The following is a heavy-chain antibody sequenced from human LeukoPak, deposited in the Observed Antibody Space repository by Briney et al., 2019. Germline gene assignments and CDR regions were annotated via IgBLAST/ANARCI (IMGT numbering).Heavy chain of an antibody. V-gene: IGHV3-33*01. Sequence: GRSLRLSCAASGFTFSNYAMHWVRQAPGTGLELVAVIWFDGTNKYYGDSVRVRFTISRDNSKNRLYLQMNSLRAEDTAVYYCAREGYYDSRDAFDIWGQGTMVTVSS. CDR2: IWFDGTNK. D-gene: IGHD3-22*01. J-gene: IGHJ3*02. CDR3: AREGYYDSRDAFDI. CDR1: GFTFSNYA.